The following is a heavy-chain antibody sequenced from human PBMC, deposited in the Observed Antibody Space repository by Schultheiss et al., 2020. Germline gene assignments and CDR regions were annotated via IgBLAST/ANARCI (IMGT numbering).Heavy chain of an antibody. D-gene: IGHD3-10*01. CDR1: GYTFTGYY. V-gene: IGHV1-2*02. CDR3: ARVTMPVDYFDY. J-gene: IGHJ4*02. CDR2: INPNSGGT. Sequence: ASVKVSCKASGYTFTGYYMHWVRQAPGQGLEWMGWINPNSGGTNYAQKFQGRVTMTRDTSISTAYMELSRLRSDDTAVYYCARVTMPVDYFDYWGQGTLGTVAA.